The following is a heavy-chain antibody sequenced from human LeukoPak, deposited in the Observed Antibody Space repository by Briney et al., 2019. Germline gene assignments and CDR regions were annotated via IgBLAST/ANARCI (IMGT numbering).Heavy chain of an antibody. V-gene: IGHV3-23*01. Sequence: PGGSLRLSCAASGFTFSTNAMSWVRQAPGEGLEWVSAISGSGGNTYYADSVKGRFTISRDNSKNTLYLQMNSQRAEDTAVYYCAKDGAPGLYDAFDIWGQGTMVTVSS. J-gene: IGHJ3*02. D-gene: IGHD3/OR15-3a*01. CDR1: GFTFSTNA. CDR2: ISGSGGNT. CDR3: AKDGAPGLYDAFDI.